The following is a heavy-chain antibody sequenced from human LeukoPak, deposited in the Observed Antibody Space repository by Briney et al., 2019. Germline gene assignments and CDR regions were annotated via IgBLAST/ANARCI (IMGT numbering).Heavy chain of an antibody. D-gene: IGHD5-24*01. V-gene: IGHV1-2*02. J-gene: IGHJ4*02. CDR3: ARDLSVGGYNNLDY. Sequence: ASVKVSCKASGYTFTGYYMHWVRQAPGQGLEWMGWINPNSGGTNYAQKFQGRVTMTRDTSISTACMELSRLRSDDTAVYYCARDLSVGGYNNLDYWGQGTLVTVSS. CDR1: GYTFTGYY. CDR2: INPNSGGT.